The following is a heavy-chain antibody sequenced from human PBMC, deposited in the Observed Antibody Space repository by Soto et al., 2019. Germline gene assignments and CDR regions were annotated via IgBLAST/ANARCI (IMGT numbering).Heavy chain of an antibody. J-gene: IGHJ3*02. CDR2: IRSKTDGGTT. CDR3: TTTRPGTNVFDN. V-gene: IGHV3-15*01. Sequence: SLRPSCADSGITFSNAWMNWVRQAPGKGLEYIGRIRSKTDGGTTVYAAPVEGRFTISRDGSKNTLYLQMGDLKTEDTAVYYCTTTRPGTNVFDNWGQATLVTVS. CDR1: GITFSNAW. D-gene: IGHD6-13*01.